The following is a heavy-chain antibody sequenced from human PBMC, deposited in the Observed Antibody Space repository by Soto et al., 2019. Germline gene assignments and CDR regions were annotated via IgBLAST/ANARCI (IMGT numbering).Heavy chain of an antibody. Sequence: EVQLVESGGGLVQPGGSLRLSCAASGFTCSNYWMHWVLQAPGKGLVWVSRIKSDESSTNYADSVKGRFTISRDNAKNTLYLQMNSLRAEDAAVYYCTRGKAVGGHGDYDYRGQGTLVTVS. D-gene: IGHD4-17*01. CDR1: GFTCSNYW. J-gene: IGHJ4*02. CDR2: IKSDESST. V-gene: IGHV3-74*01. CDR3: TRGKAVGGHGDYDY.